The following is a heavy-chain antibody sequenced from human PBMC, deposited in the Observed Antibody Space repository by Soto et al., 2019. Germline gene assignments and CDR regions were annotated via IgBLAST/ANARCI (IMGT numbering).Heavy chain of an antibody. CDR2: LYYGRSA. J-gene: IGHJ4*02. CDR1: GDSISSYY. V-gene: IGHV4-59*01. CDR3: ALRSMAVVPEY. Sequence: QVQLQESGPGLVKPSETLSLTCAVSGDSISSYYCMWIRQPPGKGLESIGYLYYGRSANYNPSLQXRVPLSXXTSTNQCSLTLSSMTAADTAVYYCALRSMAVVPEYWGQGTLVTVSS. D-gene: IGHD3-22*01.